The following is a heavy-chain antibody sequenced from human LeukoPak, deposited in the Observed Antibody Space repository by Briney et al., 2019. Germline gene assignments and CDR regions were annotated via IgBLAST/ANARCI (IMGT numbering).Heavy chain of an antibody. V-gene: IGHV3-9*01. CDR3: AKVMGPYGDYGPYRAAKLDY. Sequence: QPGGSLRLSCAASGFTFSNDAMHWVRQAPGKGLEWVSGISWNSGSIGYADSVKGRFTISRDNSKNTLYLQMNSLRAEDTAVYYCAKVMGPYGDYGPYRAAKLDYWGQGTLVTVSS. CDR2: ISWNSGSI. J-gene: IGHJ4*02. CDR1: GFTFSNDA. D-gene: IGHD4-17*01.